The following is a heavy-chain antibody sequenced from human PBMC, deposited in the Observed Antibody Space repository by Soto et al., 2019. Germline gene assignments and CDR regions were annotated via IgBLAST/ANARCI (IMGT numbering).Heavy chain of an antibody. V-gene: IGHV3-30-3*01. CDR1: GFTFTTYA. J-gene: IGHJ4*02. CDR2: ISYDGSNQ. Sequence: PGGSLRLSCAASGFTFTTYAIYWVRLPPGKGLEWVASISYDGSNQYYADSVKGRVTISRDNSKNPLDLQMNSLRTEGTAVYYCATTDYSSGWTNWGQGTQVTVSS. D-gene: IGHD6-19*01. CDR3: ATTDYSSGWTN.